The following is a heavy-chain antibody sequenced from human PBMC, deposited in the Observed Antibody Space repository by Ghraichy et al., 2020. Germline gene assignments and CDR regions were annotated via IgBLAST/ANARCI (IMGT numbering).Heavy chain of an antibody. CDR2: IYYSGNT. Sequence: LSLTCTVSGGSISSGSYYWSWIRQHPGEGLEWIGYIYYSGNTYYNPSLKSRVTISVDTSKNQFSLKLSSVTAADTAVYYCAREISTNNYYYYGMDVWGQGTTVTVSS. J-gene: IGHJ6*02. D-gene: IGHD2-2*01. CDR1: GGSISSGSYY. V-gene: IGHV4-31*03. CDR3: AREISTNNYYYYGMDV.